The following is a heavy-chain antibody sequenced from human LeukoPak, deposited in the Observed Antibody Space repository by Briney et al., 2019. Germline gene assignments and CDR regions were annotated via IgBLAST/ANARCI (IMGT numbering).Heavy chain of an antibody. CDR2: INPSGGST. CDR3: ATDHSMANTAWWFDP. CDR1: GYTFTSYY. D-gene: IGHD5-24*01. Sequence: ASVKVSCKASGYTFTSYYMHWVRQAPGQGLEWMGIINPSGGSTSYAQKFQGRLSLTRDMSTSTDYMELSSLRSEDTAFYYCATDHSMANTAWWFDPWGQGTLVTVSS. J-gene: IGHJ5*02. V-gene: IGHV1-46*01.